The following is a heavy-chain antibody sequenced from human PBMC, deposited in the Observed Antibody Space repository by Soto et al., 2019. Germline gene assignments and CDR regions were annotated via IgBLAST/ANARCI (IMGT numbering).Heavy chain of an antibody. CDR1: GGSISSGDYH. V-gene: IGHV4-30-4*08. CDR2: VYYTGSA. D-gene: IGHD6-13*01. Sequence: SETLSLTCTVSGGSISSGDYHWSWIRQPPGKGLEWIGFVYYTGSANYNPSLKSRVTMSLDISKSQFSLRLTSVTAADTAVYFCARYNAASGTYYFDYWGRGALVTVSS. J-gene: IGHJ4*02. CDR3: ARYNAASGTYYFDY.